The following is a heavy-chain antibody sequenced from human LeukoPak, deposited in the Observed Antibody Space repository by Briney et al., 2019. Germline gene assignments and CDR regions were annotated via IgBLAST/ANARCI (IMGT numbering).Heavy chain of an antibody. CDR2: IYYSGST. CDR3: ARDGDRIAAAGTGFDY. CDR1: GGSISSYY. J-gene: IGHJ4*02. V-gene: IGHV4-59*01. D-gene: IGHD6-13*01. Sequence: SETLPLTCAVSGGSISSYYWSWIRQPPGKGLEWIGYIYYSGSTNYNPSLKSRVTISVDTSKNQFSLKLSSVTAADTAVYYCARDGDRIAAAGTGFDYWGQGTLVTVSS.